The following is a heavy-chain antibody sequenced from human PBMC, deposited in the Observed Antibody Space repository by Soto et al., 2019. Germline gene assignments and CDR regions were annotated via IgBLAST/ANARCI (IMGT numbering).Heavy chain of an antibody. Sequence: GGSLRLSCADSGFTFSSYAMSWVRQAPGKGLEWVSAISGSGGSTYYADSVKGRFTISRDNSKNTLYLQMNSLRAEDTAVYYCAKDRGDYYYFDYWGQGTLVTVSS. D-gene: IGHD4-17*01. CDR1: GFTFSSYA. CDR2: ISGSGGST. J-gene: IGHJ4*02. CDR3: AKDRGDYYYFDY. V-gene: IGHV3-23*01.